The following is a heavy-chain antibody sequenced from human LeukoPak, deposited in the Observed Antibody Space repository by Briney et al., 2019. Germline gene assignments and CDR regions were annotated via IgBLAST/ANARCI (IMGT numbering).Heavy chain of an antibody. D-gene: IGHD3-10*01. CDR2: IRYDGSNK. Sequence: GGSLRLSCAASGFTFSSYGMHWVRQAPGKGLEWVAFIRYDGSNKYYADSVKGRFTISRDNSKNTLYLQMNSLRAEDTAVYYCAKDLAGYYGSGSYGGFDPWGQGTLVTVSS. J-gene: IGHJ5*02. CDR3: AKDLAGYYGSGSYGGFDP. CDR1: GFTFSSYG. V-gene: IGHV3-30*02.